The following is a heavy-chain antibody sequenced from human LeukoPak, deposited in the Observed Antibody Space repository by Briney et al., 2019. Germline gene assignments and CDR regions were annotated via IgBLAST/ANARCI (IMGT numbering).Heavy chain of an antibody. V-gene: IGHV5-51*01. D-gene: IGHD5-18*01. CDR3: ARSSRIGYSFLLEDY. J-gene: IGHJ4*02. Sequence: GESLKISCKGSGYSFTSYWIGWVRQMPGKGLEWMGIIYPGDSDTRYSPSFQGQVTISADKSIGTAYLQWSGLKASDTAMYYCARSSRIGYSFLLEDYWGQGTLVTVSS. CDR1: GYSFTSYW. CDR2: IYPGDSDT.